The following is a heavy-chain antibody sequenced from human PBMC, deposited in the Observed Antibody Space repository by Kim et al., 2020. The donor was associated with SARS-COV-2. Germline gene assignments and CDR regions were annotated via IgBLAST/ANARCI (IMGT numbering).Heavy chain of an antibody. D-gene: IGHD6-13*01. Sequence: LKSRVTISVDTSKNQFSLKLSSVTAADTAVYYWARGRYSSSWYGPHWYFDLWGRGTLVTVSS. J-gene: IGHJ2*01. V-gene: IGHV4-34*01. CDR3: ARGRYSSSWYGPHWYFDL.